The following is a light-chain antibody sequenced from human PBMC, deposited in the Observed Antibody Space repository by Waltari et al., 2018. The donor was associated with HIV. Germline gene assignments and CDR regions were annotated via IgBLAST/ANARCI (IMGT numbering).Light chain of an antibody. CDR2: GAS. Sequence: EILMTQSPATLSLSPGERATLSCRTSQSVSRNLAWDQQKPGHPPRLLIYGASTRATGIPVSFSGSESGTDFNFTISSLQSEDFAVYCCQHYTSWPPKTFGQGTKVE. J-gene: IGKJ1*01. CDR3: QHYTSWPPKT. V-gene: IGKV3-15*01. CDR1: QSVSRN.